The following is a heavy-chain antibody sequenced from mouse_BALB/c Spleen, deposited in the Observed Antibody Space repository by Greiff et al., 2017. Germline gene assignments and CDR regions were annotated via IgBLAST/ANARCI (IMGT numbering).Heavy chain of an antibody. D-gene: IGHD4-1*01. J-gene: IGHJ3*01. CDR2: ISSGSSTI. CDR1: GFTFSSFG. Sequence: EVMLVESGGGLVQPGGSRKLSCAASGFTFSSFGMHWVRQAPEKGLEWVAYISSGSSTIYYADTVKGRFTISRDNPKNTLFLQMTSLRSEDTAMYYCARSGTVDWFAYWGQGTLVTVSA. CDR3: ARSGTVDWFAY. V-gene: IGHV5-17*02.